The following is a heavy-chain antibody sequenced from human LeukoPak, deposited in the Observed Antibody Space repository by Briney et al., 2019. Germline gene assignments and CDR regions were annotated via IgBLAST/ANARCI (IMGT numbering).Heavy chain of an antibody. CDR1: GFTFSSYA. CDR3: AKDSDVAGYLDY. V-gene: IGHV3-23*01. Sequence: GGSLRLSWAASGFTFSSYAMSWVRQAPGKGLELVSAISGSGGSTYYADSVKGRFTISRDNSKNTLYLQMNSLKAEDTAVYYCAKDSDVAGYLDYWGQGTLVTVSS. J-gene: IGHJ4*02. CDR2: ISGSGGST. D-gene: IGHD6-19*01.